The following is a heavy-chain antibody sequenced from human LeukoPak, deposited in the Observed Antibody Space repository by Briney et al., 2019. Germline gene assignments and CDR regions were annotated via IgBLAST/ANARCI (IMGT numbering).Heavy chain of an antibody. CDR2: IYYSGST. J-gene: IGHJ4*02. CDR1: GGSISSSSYY. V-gene: IGHV4-39*01. CDR3: ARKSYYDSSGYYYSPLYYFDY. D-gene: IGHD3-22*01. Sequence: LETLSLTCTVSGGSISSSSYYWRWIRQPPGKGLEWIGSIYYSGSTYYNPSLKSRVTISVDSSKNQFSLELSSVTAADTAVYYCARKSYYDSSGYYYSPLYYFDYWGQGNLVTVSP.